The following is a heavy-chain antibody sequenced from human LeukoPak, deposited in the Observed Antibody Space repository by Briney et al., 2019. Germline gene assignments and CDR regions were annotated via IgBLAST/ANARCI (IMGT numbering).Heavy chain of an antibody. CDR3: ARALSGYLHDY. D-gene: IGHD3-3*01. Sequence: GGSLRLSCAASGFTFSSYGMHWVRQAPGKGLEWVAVIWYDGSNKYYADSVKGRLTISRDNSKNTLYLQMNSLRAEDTAVYYCARALSGYLHDYWGQGTLVTVSS. CDR1: GFTFSSYG. CDR2: IWYDGSNK. J-gene: IGHJ4*02. V-gene: IGHV3-33*01.